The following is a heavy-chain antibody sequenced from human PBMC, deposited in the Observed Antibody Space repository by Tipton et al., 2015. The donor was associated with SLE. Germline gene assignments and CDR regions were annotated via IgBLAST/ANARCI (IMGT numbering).Heavy chain of an antibody. CDR1: GGSISNGDSY. Sequence: TLSLTCTVSGGSISNGDSYWSWIRQHPAKGLEWIGHIHYTGTTYYNPSLNSRATLSVDTSKKQFSLKLSSATAADTAVYYCARGGHSSSSNYFDYWGQGTLVTVSS. CDR3: ARGGHSSSSNYFDY. CDR2: IHYTGTT. D-gene: IGHD6-6*01. V-gene: IGHV4-31*03. J-gene: IGHJ4*02.